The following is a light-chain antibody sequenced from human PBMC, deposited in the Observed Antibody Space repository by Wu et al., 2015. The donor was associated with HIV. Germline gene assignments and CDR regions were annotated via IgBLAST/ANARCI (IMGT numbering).Light chain of an antibody. CDR3: QQYVTSVT. CDR1: QSIRSNY. Sequence: EIVLTQSPGTLSLSPGERATLSCRASQSIRSNYLAWYQQKPGQAPRLLIYGASSRATGIPDRFSGSGSGTDFTLTISRLEPEDFAVYYCQQYVTSVTFGGGTTGGDQT. CDR2: GAS. V-gene: IGKV3-20*01. J-gene: IGKJ4*01.